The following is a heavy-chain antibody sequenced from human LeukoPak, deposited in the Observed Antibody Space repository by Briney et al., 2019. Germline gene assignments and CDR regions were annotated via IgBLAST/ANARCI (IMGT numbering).Heavy chain of an antibody. CDR2: LNHSGST. CDR1: GGSFSVYH. Sequence: SETLSLTCAVYGGSFSVYHWSWIRPPRGKGLVWIGELNHSGSTNYKPSLKSRVPISVDTSKSQFSLKLSSVTAADTAVYYCARCRQRNWFDPWGQGALVTVSS. J-gene: IGHJ5*02. V-gene: IGHV4-34*01. D-gene: IGHD5-24*01. CDR3: ARCRQRNWFDP.